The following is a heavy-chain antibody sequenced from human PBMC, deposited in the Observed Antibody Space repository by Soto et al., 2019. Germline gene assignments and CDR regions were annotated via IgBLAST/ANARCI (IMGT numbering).Heavy chain of an antibody. CDR2: ISYDGSNK. D-gene: IGHD1-26*01. Sequence: QVQLVESGGGVVQPGRSLRLSCAASGFTFRRYTMHWVRQAPGKGLEWVAVISYDGSNKYYADYVKGRFTISRDNSKNTLYVQMNRLRAEDTAVFYCARSGGSYCGPFDSWGQGTLVTVSS. CDR3: ARSGGSYCGPFDS. J-gene: IGHJ4*02. V-gene: IGHV3-30-3*01. CDR1: GFTFRRYT.